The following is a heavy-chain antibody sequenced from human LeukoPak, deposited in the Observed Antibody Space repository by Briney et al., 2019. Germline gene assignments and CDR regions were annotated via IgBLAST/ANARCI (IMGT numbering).Heavy chain of an antibody. V-gene: IGHV4-59*01. CDR2: ISYSGST. J-gene: IGHJ3*02. D-gene: IGHD4-17*01. CDR3: ARDGADGDYDGAFDI. CDR1: RGSISSYY. Sequence: PSETLSLTCTVSRGSISSYYWSWIRQPPGKGLEWIGYISYSGSTNYNPSLKGRVTISVDTSKNHFSLRLNSVTAADTAVYYCARDGADGDYDGAFDIWGQGTMDTVSS.